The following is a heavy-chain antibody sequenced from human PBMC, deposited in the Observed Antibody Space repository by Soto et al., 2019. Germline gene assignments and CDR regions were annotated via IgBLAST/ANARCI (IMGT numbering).Heavy chain of an antibody. CDR1: GFTFSGSA. CDR2: IRSKANSYAT. D-gene: IGHD5-12*01. Sequence: GGSLRLSCAASGFTFSGSAMHWVRQASGKGLEWVGRIRSKANSYATAYAASVKGRFTISRDDSKNTAYLQMNSLKTEDTAVYYCTAKGYSGYDLFDYWGQGTLVTVSS. V-gene: IGHV3-73*01. J-gene: IGHJ4*02. CDR3: TAKGYSGYDLFDY.